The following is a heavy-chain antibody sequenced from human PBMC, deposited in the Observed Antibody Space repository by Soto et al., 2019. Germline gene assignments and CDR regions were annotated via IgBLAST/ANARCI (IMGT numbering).Heavy chain of an antibody. CDR2: INHSGST. V-gene: IGHV4-34*01. D-gene: IGHD3-10*01. Sequence: SETLSLTCAVYGGSFSGYYWSWIRQPPGKGLEWIGEINHSGSTNYNPSLKSRVTISVDTSKNQFSLKLSSVTAADTAVYYCAREFSSSYYYGSGTSQPYYYGMDVWGQGTTVTVSS. CDR1: GGSFSGYY. CDR3: AREFSSSYYYGSGTSQPYYYGMDV. J-gene: IGHJ6*02.